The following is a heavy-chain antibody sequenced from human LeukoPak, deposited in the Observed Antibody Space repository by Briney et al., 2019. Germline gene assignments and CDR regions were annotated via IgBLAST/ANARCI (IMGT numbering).Heavy chain of an antibody. CDR3: GKGSSYDSGRYCDN. Sequence: GGSLRLSCAASGFTFSSYAMSWVRQAPGKGPEWVSSISGSGTSTYYADSVKGRFTISRDNAKKTLYLQMNSLRGEDTAVYYCGKGSSYDSGRYCDNWGQGTLVTVSS. D-gene: IGHD3-10*01. CDR1: GFTFSSYA. J-gene: IGHJ4*02. CDR2: ISGSGTST. V-gene: IGHV3-23*01.